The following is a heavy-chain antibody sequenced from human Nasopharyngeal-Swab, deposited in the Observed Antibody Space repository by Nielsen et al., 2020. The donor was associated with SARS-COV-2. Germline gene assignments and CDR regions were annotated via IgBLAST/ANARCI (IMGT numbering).Heavy chain of an antibody. CDR3: ARHANYDYVWGSYRPHDAFDI. V-gene: IGHV4-61*05. D-gene: IGHD3-16*02. J-gene: IGHJ3*02. CDR1: GGSISSSSYY. Sequence: ESLKISCTVSGGSISSSSYYWSWIRQPPGKGLEWIGYIYYSGSTNYNPSLKSRVTISVDTSKNQFSLKLSSVTAADTAVYYCARHANYDYVWGSYRPHDAFDIWGQGTMVTVSS. CDR2: IYYSGST.